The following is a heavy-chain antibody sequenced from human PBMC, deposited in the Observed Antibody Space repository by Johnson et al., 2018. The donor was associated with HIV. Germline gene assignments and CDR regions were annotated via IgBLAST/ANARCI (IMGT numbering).Heavy chain of an antibody. CDR1: GFTSRTYV. CDR3: AKGPVDYGDNYDGFDI. CDR2: MSYARRQQ. J-gene: IGHJ3*02. D-gene: IGHD4-23*01. Sequence: QVQLVESGGGVVQPGRSLRLSCEVYGFTSRTYVMHWVRQAPGKGLEWGAVMSYARRQQYHAEPVRGRFTIARDNSKNTLYLHMNNLRGEDTAVYYCAKGPVDYGDNYDGFDIWGQGTTVTVSS. V-gene: IGHV3-30*18.